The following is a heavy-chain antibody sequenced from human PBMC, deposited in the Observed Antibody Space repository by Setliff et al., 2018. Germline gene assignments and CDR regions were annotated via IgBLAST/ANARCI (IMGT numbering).Heavy chain of an antibody. J-gene: IGHJ4*02. CDR3: ARDEVNCSGSKCYSGFDS. D-gene: IGHD2-15*01. CDR1: GFNFNLYN. CDR2: IISNSLTI. V-gene: IGHV3-48*01. Sequence: GGSLRLSCAASGFNFNLYNMNWVRQAPGKGLEWVSYIISNSLTIHYADSVRGRFTVSRDNARNSLYLQMNNLRAEDTAVYYCARDEVNCSGSKCYSGFDSWGQGTLVTV.